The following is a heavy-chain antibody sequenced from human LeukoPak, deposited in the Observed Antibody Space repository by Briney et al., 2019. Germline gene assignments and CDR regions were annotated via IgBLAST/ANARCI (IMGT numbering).Heavy chain of an antibody. CDR3: ARGDSSGSNWFDP. V-gene: IGHV1-69*05. CDR1: GYTFTSYG. Sequence: SVKVSCKASGYTFTSYGISWVRQAPGQGLEWMGGIIPIFGTANYAQKFQGRVTITTDESTSTAYMELSSLRSEDTAVYYCARGDSSGSNWFDPWGQGTLVTVSS. J-gene: IGHJ5*02. D-gene: IGHD3-22*01. CDR2: IIPIFGTA.